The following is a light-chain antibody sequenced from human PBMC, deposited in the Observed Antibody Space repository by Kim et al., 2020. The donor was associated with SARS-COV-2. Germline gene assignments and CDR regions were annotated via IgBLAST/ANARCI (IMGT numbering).Light chain of an antibody. CDR1: AGDVGNYDF. V-gene: IGLV2-11*01. Sequence: QSALTQPRSVSGSPGQSVTISCTGTAGDVGNYDFVSWYQQHPGKVPKLMIYNVNKRPSGVPGRFSGSRAGNTASLTISGLQAEDEADYYCCSYASDFIWVFGGGTQLTVL. CDR3: CSYASDFIWV. J-gene: IGLJ3*02. CDR2: NVN.